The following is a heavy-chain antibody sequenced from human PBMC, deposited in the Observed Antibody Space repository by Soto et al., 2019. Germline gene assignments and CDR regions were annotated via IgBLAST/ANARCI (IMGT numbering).Heavy chain of an antibody. V-gene: IGHV5-51*01. CDR1: VYSFTSSW. D-gene: IGHD6-13*01. CDR2: IYPGDSDT. Sequence: GQSQKITCKGSVYSFTSSWIGWVRQLTGKGLEWMGIIYPGDSDTRYSPSFQGQVTISADKSISTAYLQWSSLKASDTAMYYCARRAGYSSSNWFDPWGQGTLVTVSS. J-gene: IGHJ5*02. CDR3: ARRAGYSSSNWFDP.